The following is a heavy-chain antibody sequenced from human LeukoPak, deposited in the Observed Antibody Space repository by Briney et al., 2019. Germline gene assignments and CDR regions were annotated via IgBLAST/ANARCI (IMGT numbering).Heavy chain of an antibody. D-gene: IGHD6-6*01. CDR1: GFTFSSYA. CDR2: ISGSGGST. V-gene: IGHV3-23*01. Sequence: GGSLRLSCAASGFTFSSYAMSWVRQAPGKGLEWVSAISGSGGSTYYADSVKGRFTISRDNSKNTLYLQMNGLRAEDTAVYYCAQELLPYSTSRGSIDYWGQGTLVTVSS. CDR3: AQELLPYSTSRGSIDY. J-gene: IGHJ4*02.